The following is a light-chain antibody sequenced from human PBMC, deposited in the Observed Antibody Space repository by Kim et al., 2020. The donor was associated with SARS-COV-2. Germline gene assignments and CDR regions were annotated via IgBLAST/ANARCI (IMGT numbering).Light chain of an antibody. CDR2: DVS. V-gene: IGLV2-11*01. CDR3: CSYAGSYTYAV. Sequence: QSALTQPRSVSGSPGQSVTISCTGTSSDVGGYNYVSWYQQHPGKAPKHMIYDVSKRPSGVPDRFSGSKSGNTASLTISGLQAEDEADYYCCSYAGSYTYAVFGGGTQLTVL. J-gene: IGLJ2*01. CDR1: SSDVGGYNY.